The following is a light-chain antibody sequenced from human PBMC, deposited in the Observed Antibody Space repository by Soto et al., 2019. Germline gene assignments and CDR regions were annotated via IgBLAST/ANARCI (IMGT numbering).Light chain of an antibody. J-gene: IGLJ3*02. CDR1: SSDVGSYNF. CDR3: CSYAGSHWV. V-gene: IGLV2-23*02. CDR2: EVS. Sequence: QSALTQPASVSGSPGQSITIACTGTSSDVGSYNFVSWYQQHPGQAPKLMIYEVSKRPSGVSNRFSGSKSGNTASPTLSGLQAEDEADYYCCSYAGSHWVFGGGTKLAVL.